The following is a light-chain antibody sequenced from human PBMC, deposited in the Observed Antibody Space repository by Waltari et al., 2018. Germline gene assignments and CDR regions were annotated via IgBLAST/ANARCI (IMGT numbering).Light chain of an antibody. CDR2: WAS. J-gene: IGKJ2*01. CDR3: QQYYTTLYT. Sequence: DIVMTQSPDSLAVSLGERATINCKSSQSLLYSSNNKNYLNWYQQQPGKPPKLLVYWASTLESGVPDRFSGRGSGTDFTLTISSLQAEDVAVYYCQQYYTTLYTFGQGTKLEIK. CDR1: QSLLYSSNNKNY. V-gene: IGKV4-1*01.